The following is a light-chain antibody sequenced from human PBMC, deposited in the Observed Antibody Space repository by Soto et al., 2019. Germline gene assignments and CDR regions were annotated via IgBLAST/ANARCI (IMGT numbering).Light chain of an antibody. Sequence: ETVMTQSPATLSVSPGEEATLSCRASQTIFSSLAWYQQKPGQVPRLLIFGASTRAPDVPARFSGSGSGTEFSLTISSLQAEDFGVYYCQQYQYWPPAFGQGTKVDIK. CDR1: QTIFSS. CDR2: GAS. V-gene: IGKV3-15*01. J-gene: IGKJ1*01. CDR3: QQYQYWPPA.